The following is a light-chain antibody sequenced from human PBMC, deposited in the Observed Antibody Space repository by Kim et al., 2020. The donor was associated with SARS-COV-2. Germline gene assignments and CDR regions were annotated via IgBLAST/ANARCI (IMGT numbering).Light chain of an antibody. J-gene: IGLJ3*02. CDR2: RNN. Sequence: QTAALTCTGNSNSVGDQGAAWLQQLQGHPPNLLAYRNNNRPSGISEKFSASRSGNTASLTITGLLPEDEADYYCSAWDSSLSAWVFGGGTKLTVL. CDR1: SNSVGDQG. CDR3: SAWDSSLSAWV. V-gene: IGLV10-54*04.